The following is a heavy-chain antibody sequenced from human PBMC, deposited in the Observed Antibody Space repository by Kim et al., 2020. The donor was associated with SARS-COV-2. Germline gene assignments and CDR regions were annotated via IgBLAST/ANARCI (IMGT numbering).Heavy chain of an antibody. D-gene: IGHD4-17*01. CDR3: AKPHYGDYLNYYYYMDV. Sequence: VKGRLAIPRDNSKNTRYLQMNSLRAEDTAVYYCAKPHYGDYLNYYYYMDVWGKGTTVTVSS. J-gene: IGHJ6*03. V-gene: IGHV3-23*01.